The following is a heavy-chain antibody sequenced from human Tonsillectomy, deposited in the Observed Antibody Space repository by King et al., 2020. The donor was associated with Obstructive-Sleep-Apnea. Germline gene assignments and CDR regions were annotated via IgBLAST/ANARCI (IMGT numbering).Heavy chain of an antibody. CDR2: IKSKTDGGTT. J-gene: IGHJ4*02. D-gene: IGHD3-10*01. V-gene: IGHV3-15*01. Sequence: VQLVESGGGLVKPGGSLRISCVASGFTFSNAWMTWVRQAPGKGLEWVGRIKSKTDGGTTDYAAPVKGRFTISRDDSKNTLYLQMNSLKTEDTAVYYCTSQILPWFDIDYWGQGTLVTVSS. CDR1: GFTFSNAW. CDR3: TSQILPWFDIDY.